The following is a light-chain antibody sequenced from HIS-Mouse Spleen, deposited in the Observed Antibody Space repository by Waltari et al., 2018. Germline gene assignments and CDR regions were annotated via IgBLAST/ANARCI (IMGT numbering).Light chain of an antibody. J-gene: IGKJ4*01. CDR2: AAS. Sequence: DIQLTQSPSFLSASVGDRVTITCRASQGISSYLAWYQQKPGKAPNLRIYAASTLQSGVPSRFSGSGSGTEFTLTISSLQPEDFATYYCQQLNSYPQETFGGGTKVEIK. CDR3: QQLNSYPQET. CDR1: QGISSY. V-gene: IGKV1-9*01.